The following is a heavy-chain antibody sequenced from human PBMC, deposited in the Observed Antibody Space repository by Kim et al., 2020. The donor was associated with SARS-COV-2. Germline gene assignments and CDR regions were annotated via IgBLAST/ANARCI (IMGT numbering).Heavy chain of an antibody. J-gene: IGHJ4*01. Sequence: GGSLRLSCAASGFTFDDYAMHWVRQAPGKGLEWVSGISWNSGSIGYAASVKGRFTISRDNAKNFLYLQMNSLRAEDTAMYFCAKARYYKISAVAGNKIGSDAYYFDDWGHGTLVTVSS. CDR1: GFTFDDYA. CDR2: ISWNSGSI. V-gene: IGHV3-9*01. D-gene: IGHD6-19*01. CDR3: AKARYYKISAVAGNKIGSDAYYFDD.